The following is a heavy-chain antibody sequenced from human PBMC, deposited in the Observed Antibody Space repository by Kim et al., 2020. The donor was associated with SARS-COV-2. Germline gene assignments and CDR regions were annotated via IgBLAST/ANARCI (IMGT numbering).Heavy chain of an antibody. Sequence: GGSLRLSCVASGFAFSSYWMSWVRQAPGKGLEWVANIKQDGSETYYVDSVKGRFTISRDNAKNSLYLQMNSLRDEDTAFYYCARDKGDYDFWSHLKYYYMDIWGTGTTVTVSS. V-gene: IGHV3-7*01. CDR1: GFAFSSYW. D-gene: IGHD3-3*01. CDR2: IKQDGSET. J-gene: IGHJ6*03. CDR3: ARDKGDYDFWSHLKYYYMDI.